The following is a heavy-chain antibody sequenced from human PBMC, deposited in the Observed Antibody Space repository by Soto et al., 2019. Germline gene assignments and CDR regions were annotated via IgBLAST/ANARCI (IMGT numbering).Heavy chain of an antibody. CDR1: GFTFRSYG. D-gene: IGHD3-22*01. CDR2: ISDDGNKK. V-gene: IGHV3-30*18. CDR3: AKSYDSSGNDAFNI. Sequence: QVQLVESGGGVVQPGRSLRLSCAASGFTFRSYGMHWVRQAPDKGLEWVAVISDDGNKKYHGDSVKGRFTISRDNSENTLYLQMNSLRTEDTAVYYCAKSYDSSGNDAFNIWGQGTMVTVSS. J-gene: IGHJ3*02.